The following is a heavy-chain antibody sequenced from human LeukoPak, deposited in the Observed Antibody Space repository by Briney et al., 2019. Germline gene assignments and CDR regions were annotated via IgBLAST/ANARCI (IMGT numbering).Heavy chain of an antibody. CDR1: GFTFNTYW. V-gene: IGHV3-7*01. CDR3: ARPTGKIDY. Sequence: GGSLRLSCVASGFTFNTYWMTWVRQAPGKGLEWVANIKQDGSEKYYVDSVKGRFTISRDNAKNSLYLQMNSLRAEDTAVYYCARPTGKIDYWGQGTLVTVSS. J-gene: IGHJ4*02. D-gene: IGHD1-1*01. CDR2: IKQDGSEK.